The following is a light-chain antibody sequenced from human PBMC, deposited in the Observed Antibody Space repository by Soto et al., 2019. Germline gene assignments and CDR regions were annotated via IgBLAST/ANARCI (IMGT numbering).Light chain of an antibody. CDR2: GAS. V-gene: IGKV3-20*01. J-gene: IGKJ5*01. CDR3: KQYTGPPTT. Sequence: ELISTQSPDTLSLSPVERATLSCRASQTVSSNYLAWCQQRPGQAPRLLIYGASTRAAGIPDRFSGSGSGTDFTLTITRLEPEDSAVYFCKQYTGPPTTVGKGTRLEIK. CDR1: QTVSSNY.